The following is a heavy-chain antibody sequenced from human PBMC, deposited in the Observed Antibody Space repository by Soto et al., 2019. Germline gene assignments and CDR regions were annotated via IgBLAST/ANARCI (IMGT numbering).Heavy chain of an antibody. D-gene: IGHD3-22*01. J-gene: IGHJ4*02. Sequence: EVQLVESGEGLVQPGGSLRLSCAASGFTFSSYSMNWVRQAPGKGLEWVSYISSSSSTIYYADSVKGRFTISRDNAKNSLYLQMNSLRAEDTAVYYCARDYYDSSGYYENFDYWGQGTLVTVSS. CDR1: GFTFSSYS. CDR2: ISSSSSTI. V-gene: IGHV3-48*01. CDR3: ARDYYDSSGYYENFDY.